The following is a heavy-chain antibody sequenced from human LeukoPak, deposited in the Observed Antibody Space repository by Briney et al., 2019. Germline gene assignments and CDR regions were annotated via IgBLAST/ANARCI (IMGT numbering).Heavy chain of an antibody. Sequence: SETLSLTCTVSGGSISSYYWSWIRQPPGKGLEWIGEINHSGSTHYNPSLKSRVTISVDTSKNQFSLKLSSVTAADTAVYYCARGLEMATIEASFDYWGQGTLVTVSS. D-gene: IGHD5-24*01. CDR1: GGSISSYY. CDR3: ARGLEMATIEASFDY. J-gene: IGHJ4*02. V-gene: IGHV4-34*01. CDR2: INHSGST.